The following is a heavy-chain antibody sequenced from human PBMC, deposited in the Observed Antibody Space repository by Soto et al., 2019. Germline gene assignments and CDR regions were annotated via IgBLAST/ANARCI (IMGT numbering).Heavy chain of an antibody. CDR3: ARDGYCSGGSCYSVPVFDY. J-gene: IGHJ4*02. D-gene: IGHD2-15*01. CDR1: GFTFSSYG. V-gene: IGHV3-33*01. CDR2: IWYDGSNK. Sequence: QVQLVESGGGVVQPGRSLRLSRAASGFTFSSYGMHWVRQAPGKGLEWVAVIWYDGSNKYYADSVKGRFTISRDNSKKTLYLQMNSLRAEDTAVYYCARDGYCSGGSCYSVPVFDYWGQGTLVTVSS.